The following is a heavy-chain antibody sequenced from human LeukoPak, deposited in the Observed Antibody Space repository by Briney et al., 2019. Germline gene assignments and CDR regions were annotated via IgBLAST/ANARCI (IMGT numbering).Heavy chain of an antibody. D-gene: IGHD6-19*01. Sequence: AGGSLRLSCAASGFTFSSYSMNWVRQAPGKGLEWVSSISSSSNYIYYADSVKGRFTISRDNAKNSLYLQMNSLRAEDTAVYYCARGEGGWTTFDYWGQGTLVTVSS. CDR1: GFTFSSYS. J-gene: IGHJ4*02. CDR3: ARGEGGWTTFDY. CDR2: ISSSSNYI. V-gene: IGHV3-21*04.